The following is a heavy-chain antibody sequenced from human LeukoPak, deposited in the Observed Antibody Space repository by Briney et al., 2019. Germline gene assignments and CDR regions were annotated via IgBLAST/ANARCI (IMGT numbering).Heavy chain of an antibody. V-gene: IGHV4-61*02. Sequence: KASETLSRTCTVSGGSISSGGYYWSWLRQPAGKGLEWIGRIYTSGSTNYNPSLKSRVTISVDTSKNQFSLKLSSVTAADTAVYYCAREFYSSGWETYYFDYWGQGTLVTVSS. CDR2: IYTSGST. CDR3: AREFYSSGWETYYFDY. D-gene: IGHD6-19*01. CDR1: GGSISSGGYY. J-gene: IGHJ4*02.